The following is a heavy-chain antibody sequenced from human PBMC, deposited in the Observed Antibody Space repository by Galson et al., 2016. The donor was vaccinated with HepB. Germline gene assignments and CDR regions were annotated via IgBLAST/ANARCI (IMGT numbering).Heavy chain of an antibody. J-gene: IGHJ6*02. CDR3: ARGGYYDSSGRRDYHYDGLGV. Sequence: SVKVSCKASGYSFSSYGITWVRQAPGQGLEWLGWISTYNDYTYYAQRLQGRVSMTTDTSTRTAYMELRSLRSDEPAVYYCARGGYYDSSGRRDYHYDGLGVWGQGTTVTVSS. CDR2: ISTYNDYT. CDR1: GYSFSSYG. V-gene: IGHV1-18*01. D-gene: IGHD3-22*01.